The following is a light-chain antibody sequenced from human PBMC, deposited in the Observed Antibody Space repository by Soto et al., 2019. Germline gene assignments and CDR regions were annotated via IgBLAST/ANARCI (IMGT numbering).Light chain of an antibody. J-gene: IGLJ1*01. Sequence: QSALTQPASVSGSPGQSITISCTGTSGDVGLYNYVSWYQQHPGKAPKLMIYDVSNRPSGISDRFSGSKSGNTASLTISGLQAEDEADYYFSSYARGSTFVFGTGTKLTVL. CDR2: DVS. CDR1: SGDVGLYNY. CDR3: SSYARGSTFV. V-gene: IGLV2-14*03.